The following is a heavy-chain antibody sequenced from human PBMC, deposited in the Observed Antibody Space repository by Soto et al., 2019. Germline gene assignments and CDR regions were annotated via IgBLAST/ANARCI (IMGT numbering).Heavy chain of an antibody. CDR1: GGSIRSSRYY. D-gene: IGHD2-21*01. CDR3: ARGGISHWAYFYYMDV. V-gene: IGHV4-39*07. CDR2: IYYSGTT. J-gene: IGHJ6*03. Sequence: SETLSLTCTVSGGSIRSSRYYWAWIRQPPGKGLEWIGSIYYSGTTYYNPSLKSRVTMSVGTSKNQFSLTLNSVTAADTATYYCARGGISHWAYFYYMDVWDRGTTVTVSS.